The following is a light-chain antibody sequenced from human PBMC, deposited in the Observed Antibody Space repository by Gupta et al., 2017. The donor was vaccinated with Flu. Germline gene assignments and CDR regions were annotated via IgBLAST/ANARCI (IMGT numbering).Light chain of an antibody. J-gene: IGLJ1*01. CDR2: DVT. CDR3: SSYTSGSTFYV. V-gene: IGLV2-14*01. Sequence: QSALTQPASVSGSPGQSITISCTGTSSDVGRSDYVSWYQQHPDKAPKLIIYDVTNRPSGVSSRFSGSKSGNTASLTISGLQAEGETDYYCSSYTSGSTFYVFGTGTKVTVL. CDR1: SSDVGRSDY.